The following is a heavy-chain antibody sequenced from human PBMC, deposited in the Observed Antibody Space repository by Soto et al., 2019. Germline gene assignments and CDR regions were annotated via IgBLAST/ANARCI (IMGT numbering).Heavy chain of an antibody. Sequence: ASVKVSCKASGYTFTSYGISWVRQAPGQGLEWMGWISAYNGNTNYAQKLQGRVTMTTDTSTSTAYMELRSLRSDDTAVYYCARDHHPRREVPAAIFRPYYYMDVWGKGTTVTVSS. CDR2: ISAYNGNT. J-gene: IGHJ6*03. D-gene: IGHD2-2*01. CDR1: GYTFTSYG. V-gene: IGHV1-18*01. CDR3: ARDHHPRREVPAAIFRPYYYMDV.